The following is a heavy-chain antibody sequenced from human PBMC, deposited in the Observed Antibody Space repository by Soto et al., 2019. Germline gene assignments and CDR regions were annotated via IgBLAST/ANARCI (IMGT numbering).Heavy chain of an antibody. Sequence: SETLSLTCAVSGGSISSSNWWSWVRQPPGKGLEWIGEIYHSGSTNYNPSLKSRVTISVDKSKNQFSLKLSSVTAADTAVYYCARARRDYYGSGSYLFWGMDVCGQGTTVTVSS. CDR3: ARARRDYYGSGSYLFWGMDV. D-gene: IGHD3-10*01. V-gene: IGHV4-4*02. J-gene: IGHJ6*02. CDR2: IYHSGST. CDR1: GGSISSSNW.